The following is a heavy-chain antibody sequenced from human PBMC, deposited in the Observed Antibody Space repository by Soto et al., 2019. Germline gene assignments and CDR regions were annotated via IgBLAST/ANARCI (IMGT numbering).Heavy chain of an antibody. CDR3: ARTSAYYDKTEGVDDI. CDR1: GYTFTSYG. V-gene: IGHV1-18*01. CDR2: ISAYNGNT. D-gene: IGHD3-22*01. J-gene: IGHJ3*02. Sequence: ASVKVSCKASGYTFTSYGISWVRQAPGQGLEWMGWISAYNGNTNYAQKLQGRVTMTTDTSTSTAYMELRSLRSDDTAVYYCARTSAYYDKTEGVDDIWGQGTMVTVSS.